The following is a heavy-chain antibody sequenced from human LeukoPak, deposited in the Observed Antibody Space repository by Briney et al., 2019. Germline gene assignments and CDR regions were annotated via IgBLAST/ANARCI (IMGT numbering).Heavy chain of an antibody. CDR1: GGSFSGYY. Sequence: SETLSLTCAVYGGSFSGYYWSWIRQPPGKGLEWIGEINHSGSTNYNPSLKSRVTISVDTSKNQFSLKLSSVTAADTAVYYCAKPRSPFHNTTMALEYWGQGTLVTVSS. V-gene: IGHV4-34*01. J-gene: IGHJ4*02. D-gene: IGHD5-18*01. CDR2: INHSGST. CDR3: AKPRSPFHNTTMALEY.